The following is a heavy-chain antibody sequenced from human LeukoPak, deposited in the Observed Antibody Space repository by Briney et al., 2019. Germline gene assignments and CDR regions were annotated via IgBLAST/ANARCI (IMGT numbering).Heavy chain of an antibody. CDR3: ATDGGKVHSPAAMLRGYFQH. Sequence: ASVKVSCKASGYTFTSYYMHWVRQAPGQGLEWMGIINPSGGSTSYAQKFQGRVTMTEDTSTDTAYMELSSLRSEDTAVYYCATDGGKVHSPAAMLRGYFQHWGQGTLVTVSS. D-gene: IGHD2-2*01. CDR1: GYTFTSYY. CDR2: INPSGGST. J-gene: IGHJ1*01. V-gene: IGHV1-46*01.